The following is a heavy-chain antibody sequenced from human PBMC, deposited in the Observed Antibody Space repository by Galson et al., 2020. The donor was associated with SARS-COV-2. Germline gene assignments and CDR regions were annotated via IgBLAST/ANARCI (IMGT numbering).Heavy chain of an antibody. CDR2: IGADTTTQ. D-gene: IGHD2-2*01. J-gene: IGHJ2*01. CDR1: GFTLTTCGCG. CDR3: AREGRHAQWYFDL. Sequence: GGSLRLSCAASGFTLTTCGCGMHWVRQAPGKALEWVAVIGADTTTQFYLDSVKGRFTVSRDHSKNTVYLQMDSLRVDDTAIYYCAREGRHAQWYFDLWGRGTPVTDSS. V-gene: IGHV3-30*03.